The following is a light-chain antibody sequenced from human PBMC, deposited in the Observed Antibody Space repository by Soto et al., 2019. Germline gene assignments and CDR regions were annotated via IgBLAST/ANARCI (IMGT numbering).Light chain of an antibody. CDR3: QQYNIYWT. CDR2: DVS. CDR1: QSVGNS. V-gene: IGKV1-5*01. J-gene: IGKJ1*01. Sequence: DVQISQSPHTLSVSVGERVTNTSRASQSVGNSLAWYQQKPGKASNPLIYDVSRLGSGVPSRFSGTGSGTEFSLTISSLQHDDIATDNGQQYNIYWTFGQGTRVDIK.